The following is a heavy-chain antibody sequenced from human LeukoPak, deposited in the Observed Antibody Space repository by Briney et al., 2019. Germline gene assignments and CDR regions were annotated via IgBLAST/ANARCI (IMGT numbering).Heavy chain of an antibody. J-gene: IGHJ4*02. CDR2: ISDSGNT. Sequence: GGSLRLSCAASGFTFSDYYMSWIRQAPGKGLEWVSAISDSGNTYHADSVKGRFTISRDSSKNTLFLQINRLRPEDAAVYYCAKAPVTTCRGAYCYPFDYWGQGTLVTVSS. D-gene: IGHD2-21*01. CDR1: GFTFSDYY. V-gene: IGHV3-23*01. CDR3: AKAPVTTCRGAYCYPFDY.